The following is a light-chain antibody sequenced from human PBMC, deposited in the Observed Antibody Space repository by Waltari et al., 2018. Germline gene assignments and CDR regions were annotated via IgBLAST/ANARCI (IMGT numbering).Light chain of an antibody. V-gene: IGLV2-8*01. Sequence: QSALTQPPSASGSPGQSVTISCAGTSSDVGGYNYVSWYQHHPGKAPKLIIYEVTKRPSGGPDRCSGSKSGNTAALTVSGLQAEDEADYYCSSYGGSNNFYVFGTGTKVSVL. CDR2: EVT. CDR3: SSYGGSNNFYV. J-gene: IGLJ1*01. CDR1: SSDVGGYNY.